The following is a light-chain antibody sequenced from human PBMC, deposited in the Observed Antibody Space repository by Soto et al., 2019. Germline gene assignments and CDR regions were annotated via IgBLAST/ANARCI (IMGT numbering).Light chain of an antibody. CDR1: SGSIASNY. CDR3: QSYESSNHHVV. Sequence: NFMLTQPHSVSESPGKTVTISCTRSSGSIASNYVQWYQQRPGSAPTTVIYEDNQRPSGVPDRFSGSIDSSSNSASLTISGRKTEDEADSYCQSYESSNHHVVFGGGTQLTVL. V-gene: IGLV6-57*04. CDR2: EDN. J-gene: IGLJ2*01.